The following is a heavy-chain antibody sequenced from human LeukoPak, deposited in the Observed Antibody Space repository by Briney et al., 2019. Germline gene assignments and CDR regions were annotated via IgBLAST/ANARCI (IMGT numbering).Heavy chain of an antibody. J-gene: IGHJ1*01. CDR1: GGSISSYY. Sequence: SETLSLTCTVSGGSISSYYWSWIRQTPGKGLEWIGYVYSSGSTKYNPSLRSRVTISVDTSKNQFSLRLSSVTTADTAVYYCARHIGAQYFHPRGQGTLVSVSS. CDR3: ARHIGAQYFHP. CDR2: VYSSGST. V-gene: IGHV4-59*01. D-gene: IGHD2-21*01.